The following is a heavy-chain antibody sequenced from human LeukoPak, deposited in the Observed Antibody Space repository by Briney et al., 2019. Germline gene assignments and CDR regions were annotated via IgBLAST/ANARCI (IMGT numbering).Heavy chain of an antibody. CDR3: ASHLRYSSGWYNWFDP. CDR1: GGSIGRRNYY. Sequence: SETLSLTCNVSGGSIGRRNYYWGWIRQPPGQGLEWIGSVYYSGTTHYNSSLKSRVSISVDTSKNHFSLKLNSVTAADTAMYYCASHLRYSSGWYNWFDPWGQGTPVTVSS. J-gene: IGHJ5*02. V-gene: IGHV4-39*02. CDR2: VYYSGTT. D-gene: IGHD6-19*01.